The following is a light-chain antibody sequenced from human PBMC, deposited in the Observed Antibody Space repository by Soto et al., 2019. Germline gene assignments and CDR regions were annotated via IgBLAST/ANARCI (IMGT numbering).Light chain of an antibody. V-gene: IGKV3-20*01. J-gene: IGKJ1*01. CDR1: QSVSSSY. CDR2: GAS. CDR3: QPYGSSLWT. Sequence: EIVLTQSPGTLSLSPGEIATLSCRASQSVSSSYLAWSQQKPGQAPRLLIYGASSRATGIPDRFSGSGSGTDFTLTISRLEPEDFAVYYCQPYGSSLWTVGPVTKVEIK.